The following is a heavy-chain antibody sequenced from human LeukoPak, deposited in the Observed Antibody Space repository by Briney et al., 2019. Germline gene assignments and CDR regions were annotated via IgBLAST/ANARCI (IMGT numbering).Heavy chain of an antibody. V-gene: IGHV4-4*07. CDR2: IYTSGST. J-gene: IGHJ4*02. CDR1: GGSISSYY. Sequence: SETLSLTCTVSGGSISSYYWSWIRQPAGKGLEWIGCIYTSGSTNYNPSLKGRVTMSVDTSKNQFSLKLSSATAADTAVYYCARSSTYCSSTSCYGGSWDYWGQGTLVTVSS. D-gene: IGHD2-2*01. CDR3: ARSSTYCSSTSCYGGSWDY.